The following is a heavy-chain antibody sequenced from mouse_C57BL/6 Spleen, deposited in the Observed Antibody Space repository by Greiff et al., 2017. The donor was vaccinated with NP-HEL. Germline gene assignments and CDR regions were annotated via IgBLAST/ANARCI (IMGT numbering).Heavy chain of an antibody. CDR3: ARAQATPFYAMDY. D-gene: IGHD3-2*02. V-gene: IGHV1-69*01. CDR1: GYTFTSYW. J-gene: IGHJ4*01. Sequence: QVQLKQPGAELVMPGASVKLSCKASGYTFTSYWMHWVKQRPGQGLEWIGEIDPSDSYTNYNQKFKGKSTLTVDKSSSTAYMQLSSLTSEDSAVYYCARAQATPFYAMDYWGQGTSVTVSS. CDR2: IDPSDSYT.